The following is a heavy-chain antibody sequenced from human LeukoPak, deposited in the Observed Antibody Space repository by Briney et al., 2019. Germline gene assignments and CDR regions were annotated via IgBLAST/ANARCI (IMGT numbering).Heavy chain of an antibody. Sequence: KPSETLSLTCTVSGGSISSYYWSWIRQPPGKGLEWIGYIYYSGSTNYNPSLKSRVTISVDTSKNQFSLKLSSVTAADTAVYYCARDNSFSLGMDVWGQGTTVTVSS. V-gene: IGHV4-59*01. CDR1: GGSISSYY. D-gene: IGHD3-16*02. CDR3: ARDNSFSLGMDV. J-gene: IGHJ6*02. CDR2: IYYSGST.